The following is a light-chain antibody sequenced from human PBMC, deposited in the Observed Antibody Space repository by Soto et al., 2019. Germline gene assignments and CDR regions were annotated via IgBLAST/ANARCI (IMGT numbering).Light chain of an antibody. CDR1: QSVSSN. V-gene: IGKV3-15*01. CDR3: QQYNDSPPLT. CDR2: GAS. Sequence: EIVMTQSPATLSVSPGERATLSCRASQSVSSNLAWYQQKPGQAPRLLIYGASTRATAIPARFSGSGSGTELPLTISSLQSEDFAVYDCQQYNDSPPLTFGGGTKVEIQ. J-gene: IGKJ4*01.